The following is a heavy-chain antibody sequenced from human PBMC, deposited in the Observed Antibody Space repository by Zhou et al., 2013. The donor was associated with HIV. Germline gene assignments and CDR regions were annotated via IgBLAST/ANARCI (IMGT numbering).Heavy chain of an antibody. J-gene: IGHJ4*02. CDR2: IFPSGTT. D-gene: IGHD3-3*01. V-gene: IGHV4-4*07. CDR3: ARSVNFWSGYLDS. Sequence: QVQLQESGPGLVKPSETLSLTCTVSGASISTFYWTWIRQPAGKGLEWIGRIFPSGTTKYNPSLKSRVTMSVDTSNSQFSLKLRSVTAADTAVYYCARSVNFWSGYLDSWGQGTLVNRLL. CDR1: GASISTFY.